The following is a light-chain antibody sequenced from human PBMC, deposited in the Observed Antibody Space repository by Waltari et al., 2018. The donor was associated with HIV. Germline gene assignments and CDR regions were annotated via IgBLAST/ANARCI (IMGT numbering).Light chain of an antibody. CDR3: AAWDDSLNGPL. V-gene: IGLV1-44*01. CDR1: SSNVGRTS. CDR2: KSN. Sequence: QSVLTQPPSASGPPGQRVTISCSGSSSNVGRTSVSWYRQFPGTAKLLIYKSNQRPSGVPDRFSGSKSGTSASLAISGLQSDDESVYYCAAWDDSLNGPLFGGGTQLTVL. J-gene: IGLJ2*01.